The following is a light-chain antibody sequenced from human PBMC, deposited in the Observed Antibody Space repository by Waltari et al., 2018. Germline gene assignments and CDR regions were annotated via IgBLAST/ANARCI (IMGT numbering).Light chain of an antibody. CDR3: QQYFRFPLT. CDR1: QSISEF. V-gene: IGKV1-5*03. CDR2: RES. Sequence: DLQMTPSPSTLSASAGDRVSITCRASQSISEFLYWFQKKPGEAPKFLNKRESNLDSGVPSRFSVSGSGTDFTLTISSLQPDDFGTYYCQQYFRFPLTFGGGTKVEI. J-gene: IGKJ4*01.